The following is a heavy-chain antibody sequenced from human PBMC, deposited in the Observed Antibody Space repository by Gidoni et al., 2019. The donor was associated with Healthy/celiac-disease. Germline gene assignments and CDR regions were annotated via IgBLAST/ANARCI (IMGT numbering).Heavy chain of an antibody. D-gene: IGHD2-15*01. CDR3: AGVSPKLSRYCSGGSCYDY. CDR1: GGSLSSGGYY. CDR2: IYYSGST. Sequence: QVQLQESGPGLVKPSQTLSLTCTVSGGSLSSGGYYWCWIRQHPGKGLEWIGYIYYSGSTYYNPSLKSRVTISVDTSKNQFSLKLSSVTAADTAVYYCAGVSPKLSRYCSGGSCYDYWGQGTLVTVSS. J-gene: IGHJ4*02. V-gene: IGHV4-31*03.